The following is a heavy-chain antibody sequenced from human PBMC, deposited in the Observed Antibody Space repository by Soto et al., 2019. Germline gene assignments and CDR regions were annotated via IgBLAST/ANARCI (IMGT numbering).Heavy chain of an antibody. CDR1: GDSVSSNSAS. D-gene: IGHD7-27*01. V-gene: IGHV6-1*01. J-gene: IGHJ4*02. Sequence: SQALSLTCAISGDSVSSNSASWYWIRQSPSRGLEWLGRTYYRSKWYNDYAVSVKSRITINPDTSKNQFSLQLNSLTPEDTAVYYCARVGLNWALDYWGQGTVVTVS. CDR2: TYYRSKWYN. CDR3: ARVGLNWALDY.